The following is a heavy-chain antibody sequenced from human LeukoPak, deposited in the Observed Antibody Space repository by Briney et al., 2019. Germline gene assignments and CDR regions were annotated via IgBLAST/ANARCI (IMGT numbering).Heavy chain of an antibody. CDR2: INSDGIST. V-gene: IGHV3-74*01. J-gene: IGHJ4*02. Sequence: GGSLRLSCAASRFAFSRYWMHWVRQAQGKGLVWVSRINSDGISTSYADSVKGRFTISRDNAKNTLYLQMNSLRAEDTAVYYCARDGNYYDSSGPADYWGQGTLVTVSS. D-gene: IGHD3-22*01. CDR3: ARDGNYYDSSGPADY. CDR1: RFAFSRYW.